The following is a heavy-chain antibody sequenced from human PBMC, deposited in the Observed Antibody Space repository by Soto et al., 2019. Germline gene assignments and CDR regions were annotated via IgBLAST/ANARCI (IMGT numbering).Heavy chain of an antibody. CDR3: ARGVAVAGTPPWFDP. Sequence: SETLSLTCAVSGYSISSDYYWGWSRQPPGKGLEWIGSIYHSGSTYYTQSLKSRVTISVDTSKNQFSLKLSSVTAADTAVDYCARGVAVAGTPPWFDPWGQGTLVTVSS. CDR1: GYSISSDYY. J-gene: IGHJ5*02. D-gene: IGHD6-19*01. CDR2: IYHSGST. V-gene: IGHV4-38-2*01.